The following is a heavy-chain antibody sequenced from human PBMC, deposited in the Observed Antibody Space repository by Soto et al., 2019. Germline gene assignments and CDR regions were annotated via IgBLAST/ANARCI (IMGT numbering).Heavy chain of an antibody. D-gene: IGHD2-2*01. CDR2: IYPGDSDT. CDR1: GYSFTSYW. J-gene: IGHJ5*02. Sequence: PXESLKISFKGSGYSFTSYWIGWVRQIPGKGLEWMGIIYPGDSDTRYSPSFQGQVTISADKSISTAYLQWSSLKASDTAMYYCARLVNGDIVVVPAANWFDPWGQGTLVTVSS. V-gene: IGHV5-51*01. CDR3: ARLVNGDIVVVPAANWFDP.